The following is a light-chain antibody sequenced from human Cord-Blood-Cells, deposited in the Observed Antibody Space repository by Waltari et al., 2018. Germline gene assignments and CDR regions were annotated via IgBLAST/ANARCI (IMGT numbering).Light chain of an antibody. CDR2: SNN. J-gene: IGLJ1*01. CDR1: SSHIRSNT. Sequence: QSVLPQPPSASGTPGPRVTISCSGSSSHIRSNTVNWYQQLPGTAPKLLIYSNNQRPSGVPDRFSGSKSGTSASLAISGLQSEDEADYYCAAWDDSLNGYVFGTGTKVTVL. CDR3: AAWDDSLNGYV. V-gene: IGLV1-44*01.